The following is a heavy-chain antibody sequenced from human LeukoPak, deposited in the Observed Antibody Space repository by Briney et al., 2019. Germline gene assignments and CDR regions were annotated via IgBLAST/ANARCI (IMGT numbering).Heavy chain of an antibody. J-gene: IGHJ4*02. D-gene: IGHD1-14*01. V-gene: IGHV3-23*01. CDR2: INGSGDKT. CDR3: AKPARTDYADY. CDR1: GFTLSNYA. Sequence: PGGSLRLSCAASGFTLSNYAMNWVRQAPGKGLEWVSSINGSGDKTYYAGSVKGRFTISRDNSKNTLYLQMNSLRAEDTAVYYCAKPARTDYADYWGQGTLVTVSS.